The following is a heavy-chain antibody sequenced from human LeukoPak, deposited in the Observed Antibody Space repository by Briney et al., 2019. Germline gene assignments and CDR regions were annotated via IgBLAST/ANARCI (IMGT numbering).Heavy chain of an antibody. V-gene: IGHV4-39*01. Sequence: SETLSLTCTVSGGSISSSSYYWGWIRQPPGKGLEWIGSIYYSGSTYYNPSLKSRVTISVDTSKNQFSLKLSSVTAADTAVYYCASTPYSSGWWGIFDYWGQGTLVTVSS. CDR3: ASTPYSSGWWGIFDY. CDR2: IYYSGST. CDR1: GGSISSSSYY. J-gene: IGHJ4*02. D-gene: IGHD6-19*01.